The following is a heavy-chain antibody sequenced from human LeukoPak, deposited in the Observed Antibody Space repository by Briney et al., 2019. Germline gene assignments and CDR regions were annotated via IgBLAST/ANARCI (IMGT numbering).Heavy chain of an antibody. J-gene: IGHJ3*02. V-gene: IGHV3-7*03. CDR2: INQDGSEK. CDR1: GFSFSSHW. Sequence: PGGSLRLSCADSGFSFSSHWMSWVRHAPGKWLEWVANINQDGSEKYYVDSVKGRLTISRDNAKNSLYLQMNSLRAEDTAIYYCAAGRGGYWWDAFDIWGQGTMVTVSS. CDR3: AAGRGGYWWDAFDI. D-gene: IGHD2-21*02.